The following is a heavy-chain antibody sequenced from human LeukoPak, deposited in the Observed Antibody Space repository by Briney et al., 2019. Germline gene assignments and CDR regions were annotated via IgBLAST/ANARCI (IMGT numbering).Heavy chain of an antibody. J-gene: IGHJ4*02. Sequence: PSQTLSLTCDISRDSHSRNSAAWNWIRQSPSRGLEWQGWTFYRSKWYNEYEVSLRSRLTIHAATSKNHFTLQLNSVSPEDAAVYYCARSGGAAIGNYEGATFDYWGQGTLVTVSS. CDR3: ARSGGAAIGNYEGATFDY. D-gene: IGHD1-7*01. V-gene: IGHV6-1*01. CDR1: RDSHSRNSAA. CDR2: TFYRSKWYN.